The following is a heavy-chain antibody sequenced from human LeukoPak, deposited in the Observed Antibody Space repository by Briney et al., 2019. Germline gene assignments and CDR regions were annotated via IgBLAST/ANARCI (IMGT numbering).Heavy chain of an antibody. V-gene: IGHV3-21*01. CDR2: ITSGSSYI. D-gene: IGHD1-26*01. CDR1: GFTFSGYG. J-gene: IGHJ6*03. Sequence: GGSLRLSCAASGFTFSGYGMHWVRQAPGKGLEWVSSITSGSSYIYYADSVKGRFTISRDNAKNSLYLQMNSLRAEDTAVYYCARDPYSGSYGNYYYYFMDVWGKGTTVTISS. CDR3: ARDPYSGSYGNYYYYFMDV.